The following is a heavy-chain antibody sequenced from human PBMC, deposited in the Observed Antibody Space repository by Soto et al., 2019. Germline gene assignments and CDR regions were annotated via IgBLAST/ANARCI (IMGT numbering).Heavy chain of an antibody. J-gene: IGHJ3*02. CDR3: ARDPRPFPTVGSGANAFDI. Sequence: SETLSLTCTVSGGSISSGGYYWSWIRQHPGKGLEWIGYIYYSGSTYYNPSLKSRVTISVDTSKNQFSLKLSSVTAADTAVYYCARDPRPFPTVGSGANAFDIWGQGTMVTVSS. V-gene: IGHV4-31*03. CDR1: GGSISSGGYY. D-gene: IGHD5-12*01. CDR2: IYYSGST.